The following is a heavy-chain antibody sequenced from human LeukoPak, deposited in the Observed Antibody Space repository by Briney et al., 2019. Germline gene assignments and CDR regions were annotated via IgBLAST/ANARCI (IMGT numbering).Heavy chain of an antibody. CDR1: GGSISSSSYN. D-gene: IGHD2-21*02. V-gene: IGHV4-39*01. J-gene: IGHJ4*02. Sequence: SETLSLTCTVSGGSISSSSYNWGWIRQPPGKGLEWIGSIQYSGSTYYNPSLKSRVTISVDTSKNQFSLNLSSVTAADTAVYYCASSLSGMVTIWGQGTLVTVSS. CDR3: ASSLSGMVTI. CDR2: IQYSGST.